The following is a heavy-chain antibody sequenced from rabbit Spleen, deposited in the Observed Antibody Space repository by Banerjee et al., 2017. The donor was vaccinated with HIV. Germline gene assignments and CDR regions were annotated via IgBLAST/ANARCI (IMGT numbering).Heavy chain of an antibody. D-gene: IGHD1-1*01. CDR2: IDSGSSGFT. Sequence: LVEYEGDLVQPGASLTLTCTASGVSFSNYNFMCWVRQAPGKGLEWIACIDSGSSGFTYFASWAKGRFTISKTSSTTVTLQMTSLTAADTATYFCARDTSSSFSSYGMDLWGQGTLVTVS. V-gene: IGHV1S40*01. J-gene: IGHJ6*01. CDR1: GVSFSNYNF. CDR3: ARDTSSSFSSYGMDL.